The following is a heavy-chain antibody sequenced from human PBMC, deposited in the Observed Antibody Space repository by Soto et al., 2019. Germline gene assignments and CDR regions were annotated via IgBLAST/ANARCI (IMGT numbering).Heavy chain of an antibody. J-gene: IGHJ4*02. CDR1: GVSISSYY. V-gene: IGHV4-59*01. CDR3: ARGLAVAGTYDY. CDR2: IYYSGST. Sequence: SETLSLTCTVSGVSISSYYWSWIRQPPGKGLEWIGYIYYSGSTNYNPSLKSRVTISVDTSKNQFSLKLSSVTAADTAVYYCARGLAVAGTYDYWGQGTLVTVSS. D-gene: IGHD6-19*01.